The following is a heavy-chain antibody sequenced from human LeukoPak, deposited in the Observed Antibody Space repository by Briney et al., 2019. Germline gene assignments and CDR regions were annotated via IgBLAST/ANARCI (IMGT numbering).Heavy chain of an antibody. CDR2: MSPNSGNT. Sequence: GASVKVSCKASGYTFTSYDINWVRQATGQGLEWMGWMSPNSGNTNYVQKFQGRVTMTRNTSISTAYMELNSLTYEDTAVYYCAAGNDYWGQGTLVTVSS. D-gene: IGHD6-13*01. CDR1: GYTFTSYD. J-gene: IGHJ4*02. V-gene: IGHV1-8*01. CDR3: AAGNDY.